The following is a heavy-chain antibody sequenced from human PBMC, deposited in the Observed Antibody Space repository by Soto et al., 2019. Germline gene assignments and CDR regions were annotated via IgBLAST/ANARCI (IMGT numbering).Heavy chain of an antibody. CDR3: AKVRYYDSSGLDY. CDR2: ISGSGGST. J-gene: IGHJ4*02. D-gene: IGHD3-22*01. V-gene: IGHV3-23*01. CDR1: GFTFSSYA. Sequence: PGGSLRLSCAASGFTFSSYAMSWVRQAPGKGLEWVSAISGSGGSTYYADSVKGRFTISRDNSKNTLYLQMNSLRVEDTAVYYCAKVRYYDSSGLDYWGQGTLVTVSS.